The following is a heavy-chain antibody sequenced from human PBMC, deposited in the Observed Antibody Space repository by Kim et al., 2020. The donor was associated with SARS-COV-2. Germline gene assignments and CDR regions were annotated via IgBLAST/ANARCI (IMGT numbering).Heavy chain of an antibody. D-gene: IGHD2-2*01. CDR2: IIPIFGTA. CDR3: ARESGSSTTPGTSDAFDI. J-gene: IGHJ3*02. CDR1: GGTFSSYA. Sequence: SVKVSCKASGGTFSSYAISWVRQAPGQGLEWMGGIIPIFGTANYAQKFQGRVTITADESTSTAYMELSSLRSEDTAVYYCARESGSSTTPGTSDAFDIWGQGTMVTVSS. V-gene: IGHV1-69*13.